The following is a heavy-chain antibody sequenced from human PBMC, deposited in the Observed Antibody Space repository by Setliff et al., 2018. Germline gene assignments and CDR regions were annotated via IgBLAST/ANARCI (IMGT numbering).Heavy chain of an antibody. CDR1: GFTFRKHA. V-gene: IGHV3-23*01. Sequence: ESLRLSCTASGFTFRKHALAWVRQAPGKGLQWVSSVSGSGMTRDYTDSVKGRFTVSRDSSQNKIHLQMDSLRAEDTGKYFCARADSDSYYPYYFDFWGQGVLVTVSS. D-gene: IGHD3-22*01. CDR3: ARADSDSYYPYYFDF. J-gene: IGHJ4*02. CDR2: VSGSGMTR.